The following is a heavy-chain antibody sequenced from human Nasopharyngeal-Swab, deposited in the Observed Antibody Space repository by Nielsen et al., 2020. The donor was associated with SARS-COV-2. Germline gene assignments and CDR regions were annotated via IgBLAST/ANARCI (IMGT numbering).Heavy chain of an antibody. D-gene: IGHD3-3*01. Sequence: ASVKVSCKASGYTFTSYAMNWVRQAPGQGLEWMGWINTNTGNPTYAQGFTGRFVFSLDTSVSTAYLRISSLKAEDTAVYYCARDTSTTIFGVVITTYYYDMDVWGQGTTVTVSS. CDR1: GYTFTSYA. CDR3: ARDTSTTIFGVVITTYYYDMDV. V-gene: IGHV7-4-1*02. J-gene: IGHJ6*02. CDR2: INTNTGNP.